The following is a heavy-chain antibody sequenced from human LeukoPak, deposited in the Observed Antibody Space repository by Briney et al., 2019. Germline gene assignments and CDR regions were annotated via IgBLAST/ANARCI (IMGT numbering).Heavy chain of an antibody. Sequence: PVKVSCKASGGTFSSYAISWVRQAPGQGLEWMGGIIPIFGTANYAQKFQGRVTITADESTSTAYMELSSPRSEDTAVYYCARERILWFGESAHPAGPFDYWGQGTLVTVSS. J-gene: IGHJ4*02. CDR2: IIPIFGTA. CDR3: ARERILWFGESAHPAGPFDY. V-gene: IGHV1-69*01. D-gene: IGHD3-10*01. CDR1: GGTFSSYA.